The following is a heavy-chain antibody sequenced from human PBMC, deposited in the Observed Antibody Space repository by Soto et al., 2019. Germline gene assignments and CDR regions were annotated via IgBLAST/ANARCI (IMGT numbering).Heavy chain of an antibody. J-gene: IGHJ6*02. Sequence: GGSLRLSCAASGFTFSSYAVSWVRQAPGKGLEWVSAISGSGGSTYYADSVKGRFTISRDNSKNTLYLQMNSLRAEDTAVYYCAKVGGPTVPYYYYYGMDVWGQGTTVTVSS. CDR3: AKVGGPTVPYYYYYGMDV. CDR2: ISGSGGST. V-gene: IGHV3-23*01. CDR1: GFTFSSYA. D-gene: IGHD4-17*01.